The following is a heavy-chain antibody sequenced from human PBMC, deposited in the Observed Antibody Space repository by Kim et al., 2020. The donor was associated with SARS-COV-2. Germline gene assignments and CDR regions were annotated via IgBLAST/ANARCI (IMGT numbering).Heavy chain of an antibody. CDR3: AKLKDLVISKYYFYH. Sequence: GGSLRLSCAASGFTFSTYAMSWVRQAPDKGLEWVSTISGSGTGSYTDSVRGRFTISRVNSKNTMYLQLVRMRIEDTAIYYVAKLKDLVISKYYFYHWGQG. CDR1: GFTFSTYA. V-gene: IGHV3-23*01. CDR2: ISGSGTG. J-gene: IGHJ4*02. D-gene: IGHD3-16*02.